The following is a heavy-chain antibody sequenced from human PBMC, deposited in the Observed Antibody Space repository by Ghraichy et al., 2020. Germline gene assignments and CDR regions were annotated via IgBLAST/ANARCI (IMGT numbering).Heavy chain of an antibody. CDR2: IFYSGTT. V-gene: IGHV4-39*01. D-gene: IGHD2/OR15-2a*01. CDR1: GGSITTTYYY. CDR3: ARIPSHFYGMDV. Sequence: SETLSLTCTVSGGSITTTYYYWGWIRQPPGKGLEWIGSIFYSGTTYYNPSLKSRLTLSVDTPKNQFSLKLTSVTAADTAVYFCARIPSHFYGMDVWGQVTTVTVSS. J-gene: IGHJ6*02.